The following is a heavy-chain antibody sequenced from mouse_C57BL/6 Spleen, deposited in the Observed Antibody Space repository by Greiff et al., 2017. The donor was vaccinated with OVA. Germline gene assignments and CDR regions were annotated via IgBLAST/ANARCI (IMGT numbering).Heavy chain of an antibody. D-gene: IGHD1-1*01. V-gene: IGHV5-17*01. Sequence: DVKLVESGGGLVKPGGSLKLSCAASGFTFSDYGMHWVRQAPEKGLEWVAYISSGSSTIYYADTVKGRFTISRDNAKNTLFLQMTSLRSEDTAMYYCARYYGSKGFDYWGQGTTLTVSS. CDR1: GFTFSDYG. CDR3: ARYYGSKGFDY. CDR2: ISSGSSTI. J-gene: IGHJ2*01.